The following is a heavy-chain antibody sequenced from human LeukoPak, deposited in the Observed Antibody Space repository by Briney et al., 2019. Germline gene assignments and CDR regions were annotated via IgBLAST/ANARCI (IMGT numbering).Heavy chain of an antibody. CDR2: ISGSGGST. CDR3: AKGSARGAFDI. V-gene: IGHV3-23*01. CDR1: GFTFSSYG. J-gene: IGHJ3*02. D-gene: IGHD3-10*01. Sequence: GGTLRLSCAASGFTFSSYGMSWVRQAPGKGLEWVSVISGSGGSTYYADSVKGRFTISRDNSKNTLYLQMNSLRAEDTAVYYCAKGSARGAFDIWGQGTMVTVSS.